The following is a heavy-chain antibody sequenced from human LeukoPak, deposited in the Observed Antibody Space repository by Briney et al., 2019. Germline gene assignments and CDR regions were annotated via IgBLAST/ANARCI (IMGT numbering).Heavy chain of an antibody. CDR1: GGTFSSYA. J-gene: IGHJ4*02. Sequence: SVKVSCKASGGTFSSYAISWVRQAPGQGLEWMGGIIPIFGTANYAQKFQGRVTITADESTSTAYMELSSLRSEDTAVYYCARGNIAARGVDYWGQGTLVTVSS. V-gene: IGHV1-69*13. D-gene: IGHD6-6*01. CDR3: ARGNIAARGVDY. CDR2: IIPIFGTA.